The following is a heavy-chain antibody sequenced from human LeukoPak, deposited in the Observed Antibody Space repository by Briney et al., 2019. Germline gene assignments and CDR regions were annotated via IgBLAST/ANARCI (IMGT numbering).Heavy chain of an antibody. J-gene: IGHJ4*02. CDR1: GFTFSSDA. D-gene: IGHD5-24*01. Sequence: GGSLRLSCAASGFTFSSDAMSWVRQAPGKGLEWVSAISGSGGSTYYADSVKGRFTISRDNSKNTLYLQMNSLGAEDTAVYYCAKDGMATISYYFDYWGQGTLVTVSS. V-gene: IGHV3-23*01. CDR2: ISGSGGST. CDR3: AKDGMATISYYFDY.